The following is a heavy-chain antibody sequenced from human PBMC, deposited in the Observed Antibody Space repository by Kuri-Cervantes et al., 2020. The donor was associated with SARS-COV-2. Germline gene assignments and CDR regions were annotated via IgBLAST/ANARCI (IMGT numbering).Heavy chain of an antibody. J-gene: IGHJ6*02. D-gene: IGHD3-22*01. CDR3: ARDYYDSSGYYQGLYYYYGMDV. CDR1: GYTFTSYG. Sequence: ASVKVSCKASGYTFTSYGISWVRQAPGQGLEWMGWIGAYNGNTNYAQKLQGRVTMTTDTSTSTAYMELSSLRSEDTAVYYCARDYYDSSGYYQGLYYYYGMDVWGQGTTVTVSS. CDR2: IGAYNGNT. V-gene: IGHV1-18*01.